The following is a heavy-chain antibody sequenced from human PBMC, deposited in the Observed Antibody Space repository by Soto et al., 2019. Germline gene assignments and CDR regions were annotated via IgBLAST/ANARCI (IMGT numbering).Heavy chain of an antibody. D-gene: IGHD2-2*01. CDR3: ARSPLVYCSSTSCPNWFDP. V-gene: IGHV4-31*03. J-gene: IGHJ5*02. CDR1: GGSISSGGYY. CDR2: IYYSGST. Sequence: SETLSLTCTVSGGSISSGGYYWSWIRQHPGKGLEWIGYIYYSGSTYYSPSLKSRVTISVDTSKNQFSLKLSSVTAADTAVYYCARSPLVYCSSTSCPNWFDPWGQGTLVTVSS.